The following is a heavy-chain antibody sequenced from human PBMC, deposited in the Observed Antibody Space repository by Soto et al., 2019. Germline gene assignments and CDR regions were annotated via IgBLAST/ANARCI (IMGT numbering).Heavy chain of an antibody. CDR1: GFSVSGNY. CDR2: IYSDDGT. D-gene: IGHD1-26*01. Sequence: GGSLRLSCAASGFSVSGNYMSWVRQAPGKGLEWVSVIYSDDGTYYADSVKGRFTISRDNSKNTVLLQMYTLRAEDTAVYYCVGHGGGYPSGSFNTWGQGTMATVSS. J-gene: IGHJ3*02. CDR3: VGHGGGYPSGSFNT. V-gene: IGHV3-53*01.